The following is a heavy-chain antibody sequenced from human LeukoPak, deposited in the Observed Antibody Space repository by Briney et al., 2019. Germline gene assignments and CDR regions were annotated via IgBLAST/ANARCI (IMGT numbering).Heavy chain of an antibody. CDR2: IIPIFGTA. D-gene: IGHD2-2*01. J-gene: IGHJ4*02. V-gene: IGHV1-69*05. CDR3: IARQLPPNSDY. Sequence: ASVKVSCKASGGTFSSYAISWVRQAPGQGLEWMGRIIPIFGTANYAQKFQGRVTITTDESTSTAYMELSSLRSEDTAVYYCIARQLPPNSDYWGQGTLVTVSS. CDR1: GGTFSSYA.